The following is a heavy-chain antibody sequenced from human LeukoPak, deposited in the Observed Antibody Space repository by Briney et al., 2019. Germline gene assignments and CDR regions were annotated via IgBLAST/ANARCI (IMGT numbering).Heavy chain of an antibody. Sequence: PSETLSLTCTVSGGSISSYYWSWIRQPPGKGLEWIGYTYYSGSTNYNPSLKSRVTISVDTSKNQFSLKLSSVTAADTAVYYCARIAEVAAAFDIWGQGTMVTVSS. D-gene: IGHD2-15*01. CDR2: TYYSGST. J-gene: IGHJ3*02. CDR3: ARIAEVAAAFDI. CDR1: GGSISSYY. V-gene: IGHV4-59*08.